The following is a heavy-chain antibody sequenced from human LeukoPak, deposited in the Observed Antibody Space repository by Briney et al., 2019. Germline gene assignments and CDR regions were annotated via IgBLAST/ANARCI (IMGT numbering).Heavy chain of an antibody. Sequence: PGGSLRLSCAASGFSFSSHSMNWVRQAPGKGLEWISFITSGDNYIYYADSVKGRFTISRDNAKNSLYLQMNSLRAEDTAVYYCARDFNWGGYYYYYGMDVWGQGTTVTVSS. J-gene: IGHJ6*02. CDR2: ITSGDNYI. CDR3: ARDFNWGGYYYYYGMDV. V-gene: IGHV3-21*01. D-gene: IGHD7-27*01. CDR1: GFSFSSHS.